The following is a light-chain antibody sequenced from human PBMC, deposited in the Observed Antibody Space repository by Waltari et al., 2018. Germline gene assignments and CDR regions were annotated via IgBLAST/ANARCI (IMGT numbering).Light chain of an antibody. V-gene: IGKV3-20*01. J-gene: IGKJ1*01. Sequence: EIVLTQSPGTLSLSPGERATLSCRASQSVSRALAWYQQKPGQAPRLLIYGASNRATGIPDRFSGSGSGTDLSLTISSLEPEDFAVYYCQHYLRLPATFGQGTKVEIK. CDR1: QSVSRA. CDR2: GAS. CDR3: QHYLRLPAT.